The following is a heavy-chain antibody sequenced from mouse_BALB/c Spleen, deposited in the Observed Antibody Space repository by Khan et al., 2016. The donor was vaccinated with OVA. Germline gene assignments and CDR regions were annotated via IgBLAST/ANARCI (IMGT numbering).Heavy chain of an antibody. CDR1: GFSLTDYG. V-gene: IGHV2-6-5*01. CDR3: AKHLGLGRGRYFDY. J-gene: IGHJ2*01. Sequence: QVQLKQSGPGLVAPSQSLSITCTVSGFSLTDYGVSWIRQPPGKGLEWLGVIWGGGSTYYNSALKSRLTISKDNSKSQVFLKMTSLQTDDTAMYYCAKHLGLGRGRYFDYWGQGTTLTVSS. CDR2: IWGGGST. D-gene: IGHD4-1*01.